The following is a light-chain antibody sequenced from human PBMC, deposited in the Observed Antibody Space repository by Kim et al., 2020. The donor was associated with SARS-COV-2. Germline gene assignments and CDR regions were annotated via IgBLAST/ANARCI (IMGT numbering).Light chain of an antibody. CDR3: QQYGSSPLT. CDR1: QRVSSSY. CDR2: GAS. J-gene: IGKJ5*01. Sequence: SPGERAPLSCRASQRVSSSYLAWYQQKPGQAPRLLIYGASSRATGIPDRFSGSGSGTDFTLTISRLEPEDFAVYYCQQYGSSPLTFGQGTRLEIK. V-gene: IGKV3-20*01.